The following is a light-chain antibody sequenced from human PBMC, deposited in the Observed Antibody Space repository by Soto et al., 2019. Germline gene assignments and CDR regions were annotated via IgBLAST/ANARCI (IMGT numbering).Light chain of an antibody. CDR1: QSVLFSPNNKNY. Sequence: DIVMTQSPDSLAVSLGERATINCKSSQSVLFSPNNKNYLAWYQQKPGQPPKLLIYWASTRESGVPDRFSGSGSGTDFTLTISSLQAEDVAFYYCQQYHSAPQTF. V-gene: IGKV4-1*01. J-gene: IGKJ5*01. CDR3: QQYHSAPQT. CDR2: WAS.